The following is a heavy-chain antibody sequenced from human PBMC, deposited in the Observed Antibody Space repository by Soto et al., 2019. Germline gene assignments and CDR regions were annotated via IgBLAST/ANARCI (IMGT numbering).Heavy chain of an antibody. CDR1: GFTFSDYY. CDR3: ARDIGTTTGGVFDV. D-gene: IGHD1-1*01. Sequence: QVQLVESGGGLVNPGGSLRLSCAASGFTFSDYYMGWIRQAPGKGLEWVSYISSTGSSIYYADSVKGRFTISRDNAKNSLYLHMNSLRGDDTAVFYCARDIGTTTGGVFDVWGQGTVVTVSS. CDR2: ISSTGSSI. V-gene: IGHV3-11*01. J-gene: IGHJ3*01.